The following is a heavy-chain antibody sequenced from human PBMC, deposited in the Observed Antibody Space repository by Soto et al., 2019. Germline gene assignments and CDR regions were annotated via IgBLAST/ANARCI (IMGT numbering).Heavy chain of an antibody. CDR2: IKTKAEGVAT. Sequence: DVQLVESGGGLLEPGESLRLSCEASGFTFNTAWMTWVRQAPGKGLEWVALIKTKAEGVATDYAAPVKGRFTVSRDDSKNTVYLEVNSLKTEDTAVYYCPADTPGFGQGEFEYWGQGTQVTVSS. CDR3: PADTPGFGQGEFEY. J-gene: IGHJ4*02. D-gene: IGHD2-15*01. V-gene: IGHV3-15*01. CDR1: GFTFNTAW.